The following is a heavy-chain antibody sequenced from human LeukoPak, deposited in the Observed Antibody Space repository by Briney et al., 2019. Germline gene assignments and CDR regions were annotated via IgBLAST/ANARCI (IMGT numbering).Heavy chain of an antibody. CDR2: ISGDGGST. Sequence: GGSLRLSCAASGFTFSSYSMHWVRQAPGKGLEWVSLISGDGGSTYYADSVKGRFTISRDNSKNSLYLQMNSLRTEDTALYYCAKAGHIVVVTAAYFDYWGQGTLVTVSS. J-gene: IGHJ4*02. D-gene: IGHD2-21*02. CDR1: GFTFSSYS. CDR3: AKAGHIVVVTAAYFDY. V-gene: IGHV3-43*02.